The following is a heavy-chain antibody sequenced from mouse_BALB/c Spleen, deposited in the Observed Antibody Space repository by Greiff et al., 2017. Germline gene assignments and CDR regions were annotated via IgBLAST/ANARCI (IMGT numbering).Heavy chain of an antibody. CDR3: ARGYGRYFDV. CDR2: IDPENGNT. J-gene: IGHJ1*01. CDR1: GFNIKDYY. V-gene: IGHV14-1*02. D-gene: IGHD1-2*01. Sequence: VQLKESGAELVRPGALVKLSCKASGFNIKDYYMHWVKQRPEQGLEWIGWIDPENGNTIYDPKFQGKASITADTSSNTAYLQLSSLTSEDTAVYYCARGYGRYFDVWGAGTTVTVSS.